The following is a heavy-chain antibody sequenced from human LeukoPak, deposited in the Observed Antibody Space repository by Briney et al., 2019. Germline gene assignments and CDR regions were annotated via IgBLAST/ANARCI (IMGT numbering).Heavy chain of an antibody. D-gene: IGHD2-15*01. CDR3: ARGTRYCSGGSCY. V-gene: IGHV1-2*02. J-gene: IGHJ4*02. Sequence: ASVKVSCKASGYTFTGYYMHWVRQAPGQGLEWMGWFNPKNGGTNYAQMFQGRVTMTSDTSISTAYMDLSGLRSDDTAVYYCARGTRYCSGGSCYWGQGTLVTVSS. CDR1: GYTFTGYY. CDR2: FNPKNGGT.